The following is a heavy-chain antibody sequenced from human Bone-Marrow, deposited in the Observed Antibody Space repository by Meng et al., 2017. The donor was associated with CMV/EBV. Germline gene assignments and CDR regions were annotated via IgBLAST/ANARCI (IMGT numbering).Heavy chain of an antibody. CDR1: GFTFSGSA. Sequence: GGSLRLSCAASGFTFSGSAMHWVRQASGKGLEWVGRIRSKANSYATAYAASVKGRFTISRDDSKNTAYLQMNSLKTEDTAVYYCTSHIVVVPAARLGNYYGMDVWAQGTTVTVSS. CDR3: TSHIVVVPAARLGNYYGMDV. D-gene: IGHD2-2*01. J-gene: IGHJ6*02. CDR2: IRSKANSYAT. V-gene: IGHV3-73*01.